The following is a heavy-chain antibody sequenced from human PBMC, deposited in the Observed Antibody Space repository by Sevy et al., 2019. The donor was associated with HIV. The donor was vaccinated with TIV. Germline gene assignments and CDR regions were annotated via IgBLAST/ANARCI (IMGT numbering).Heavy chain of an antibody. Sequence: ASVKVSCKASGYTFTSYGISWVRQAPGQGLEWMGWISAYNGNTNYAQKLQGRVTMTTDTSMSTAYMELRSLRSDDTAVYYCARDRSVPAATRLYYFDYWGQGTLVTVSS. D-gene: IGHD2-2*01. J-gene: IGHJ4*02. CDR1: GYTFTSYG. CDR3: ARDRSVPAATRLYYFDY. V-gene: IGHV1-18*01. CDR2: ISAYNGNT.